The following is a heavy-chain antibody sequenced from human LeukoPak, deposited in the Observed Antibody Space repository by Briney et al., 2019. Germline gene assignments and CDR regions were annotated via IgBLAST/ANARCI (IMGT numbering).Heavy chain of an antibody. Sequence: PGGSLRLSCAASGFIFSNYEMNWVRQAPGKGLEWVSYISSSGTTIYYADSMKGRFTISRDNAKNSLYLQMNSLRAEDTAVYYCARVSRERKWFGELIQYYYYYMDVWGKGTTVTISS. CDR2: ISSSGTTI. CDR1: GFIFSNYE. V-gene: IGHV3-48*03. CDR3: ARVSRERKWFGELIQYYYYYMDV. J-gene: IGHJ6*03. D-gene: IGHD3-10*01.